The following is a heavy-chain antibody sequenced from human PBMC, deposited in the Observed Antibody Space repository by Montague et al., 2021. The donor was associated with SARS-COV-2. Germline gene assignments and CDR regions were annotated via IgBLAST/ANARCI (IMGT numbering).Heavy chain of an antibody. CDR3: TRSGDGVYYGMDV. D-gene: IGHD2-21*02. J-gene: IGHJ6*02. V-gene: IGHV3-74*03. Sequence: SLRLSCAASRFPLNQHWMHWVRQVPGKGLLWVSRINIDGSRTTYADSVKGRFTISRDNAKNTLFLQMNGLRADDTAVYYCTRSGDGVYYGMDVWGQGTTVTVSS. CDR2: INIDGSRT. CDR1: RFPLNQHW.